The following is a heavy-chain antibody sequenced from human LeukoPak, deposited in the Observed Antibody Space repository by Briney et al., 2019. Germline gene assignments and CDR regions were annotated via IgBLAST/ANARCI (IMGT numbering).Heavy chain of an antibody. Sequence: PSETLSLTCTVSGGPISGHCWSWLRQPAGKGLEWIGHIYSDGSFNYSPSHKSRVTMSVDTSKNQFSLRLYSVTAADTAVFYCARGPAASGYFDFWDQGTLVTVSS. J-gene: IGHJ4*02. CDR2: IYSDGSF. CDR3: ARGPAASGYFDF. CDR1: GGPISGHC. V-gene: IGHV4-4*07. D-gene: IGHD6-13*01.